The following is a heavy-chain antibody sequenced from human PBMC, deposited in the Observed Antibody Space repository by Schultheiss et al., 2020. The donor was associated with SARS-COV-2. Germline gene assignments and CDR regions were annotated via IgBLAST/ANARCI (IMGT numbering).Heavy chain of an antibody. J-gene: IGHJ6*02. Sequence: GGSLRLSCAASGFTFSSYAMSWVRQAPGKGLEWVSSISSSSSYIYYADSVKGRFTISRDNSKNTLYLQMNSLRAEDTAVYYCAKCSITMVRGVRCYYGMDVWGQGTTVTVSS. D-gene: IGHD3-10*01. CDR1: GFTFSSYA. CDR3: AKCSITMVRGVRCYYGMDV. V-gene: IGHV3-23*01. CDR2: ISSSSSYI.